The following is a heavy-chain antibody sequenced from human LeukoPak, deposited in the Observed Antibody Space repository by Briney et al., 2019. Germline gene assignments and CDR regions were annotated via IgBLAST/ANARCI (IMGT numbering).Heavy chain of an antibody. CDR1: GYTFTSYD. J-gene: IGHJ4*02. D-gene: IGHD3/OR15-3a*01. CDR3: TRGGIIILGVATVVDY. V-gene: IGHV1-8*01. CDR2: MNPGSGNT. Sequence: ASVKVSCKASGYTFTSYDINWVRQATGQGLEWMGWMNPGSGNTGYAQKFQGRVTMTRNTSISTVYMELSGLRYEDTAIYYCTRGGIIILGVATVVDYWGQGTLVTVSS.